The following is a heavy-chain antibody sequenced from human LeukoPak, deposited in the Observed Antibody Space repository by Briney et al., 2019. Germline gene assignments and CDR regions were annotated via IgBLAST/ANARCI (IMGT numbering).Heavy chain of an antibody. CDR2: INPNSGGT. CDR1: GYTFTGYY. J-gene: IGHJ4*02. V-gene: IGHV1-2*02. CDR3: ARAPRIMITFGGFLNFDY. Sequence: GASVKVSCKASGYTFTGYYMHWVRQAPGQGVEWMGWINPNSGGTNYAQKFQGRVTMTRDTSISTAYMELSRLRSDDTAVYYCARAPRIMITFGGFLNFDYWGQGTLVTVSS. D-gene: IGHD3-16*01.